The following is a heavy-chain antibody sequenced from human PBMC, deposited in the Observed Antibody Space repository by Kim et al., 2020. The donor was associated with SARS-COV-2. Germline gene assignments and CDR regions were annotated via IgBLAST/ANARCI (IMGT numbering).Heavy chain of an antibody. CDR3: AREYYDILTGFYYFDY. V-gene: IGHV3-48*02. D-gene: IGHD3-9*01. Sequence: SVKGRVTISRDNAKNSLYLQMNSLRDEDTAVYYCAREYYDILTGFYYFDYWGQGTLVTVSS. J-gene: IGHJ4*02.